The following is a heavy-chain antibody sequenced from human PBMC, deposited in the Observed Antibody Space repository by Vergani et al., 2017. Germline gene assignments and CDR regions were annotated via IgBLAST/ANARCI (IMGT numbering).Heavy chain of an antibody. Sequence: QVQLQQWGAGLLKPSETLSLTCAVYGGSFSGYYWSWIRQPPGKGLEWIGEINHSGSTYYNPSLKSRVTISVDTSKNQFSLKLSSVTAADTAVYYCTRGWYYDSIAYWAYWGQGTLVTVSS. CDR1: GGSFSGYY. J-gene: IGHJ4*02. CDR2: INHSGST. V-gene: IGHV4-34*01. CDR3: TRGWYYDSIAYWAY. D-gene: IGHD3-22*01.